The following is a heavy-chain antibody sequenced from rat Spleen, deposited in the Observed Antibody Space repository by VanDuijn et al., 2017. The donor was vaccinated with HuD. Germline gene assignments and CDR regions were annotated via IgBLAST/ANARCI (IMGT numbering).Heavy chain of an antibody. V-gene: IGHV5-29*01. D-gene: IGHD3-7*01. CDR1: GFTFSDYY. CDR3: AREKCETTFAH. Sequence: EVQLVESDGGLVQPGRSLKLSCAASGFTFSDYYMAWVRQAPTKGLEWVATISYDGSSTYYRDSVRGRFTISRDNAKSTLYLQMDSLRSEDTATYYCAREKCETTFAHWGQGTLVTVSS. J-gene: IGHJ3*01. CDR2: ISYDGSST.